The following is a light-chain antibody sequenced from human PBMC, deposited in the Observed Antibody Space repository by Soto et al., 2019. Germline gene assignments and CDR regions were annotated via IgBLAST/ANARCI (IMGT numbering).Light chain of an antibody. V-gene: IGKV2-28*01. Sequence: IVMTQSPLSLPVTPGEPASISCRSSQSLLHGNGYNYLDWYLQKPGQSPQLLIYLGSNRASGVPDRFSGSGSCTDFTLKISRVEAEDVGIYYCMQALQTPLYSFGQGTKLEVK. CDR3: MQALQTPLYS. CDR2: LGS. J-gene: IGKJ2*03. CDR1: QSLLHGNGYNY.